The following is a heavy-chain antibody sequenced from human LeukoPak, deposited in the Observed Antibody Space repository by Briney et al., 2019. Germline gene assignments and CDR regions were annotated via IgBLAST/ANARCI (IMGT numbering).Heavy chain of an antibody. CDR2: ISSSSSYI. J-gene: IGHJ4*02. CDR3: ARVSSSPKHYYFDY. CDR1: GFTFSSYS. D-gene: IGHD6-6*01. V-gene: IGHV3-21*01. Sequence: GGSLRLSCAASGFTFSSYSMNWVRHAPGEGLECVSSISSSSSYISYADSVKGRFTISRDNSKNTLYLQMNSLRAEDTAVYYCARVSSSPKHYYFDYWGQGTLVTVSS.